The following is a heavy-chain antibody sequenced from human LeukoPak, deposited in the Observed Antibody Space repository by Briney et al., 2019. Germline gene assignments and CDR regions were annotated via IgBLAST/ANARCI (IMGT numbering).Heavy chain of an antibody. J-gene: IGHJ4*02. V-gene: IGHV3-11*01. CDR2: ISTSGSTI. D-gene: IGHD3-22*01. CDR1: GFTFSDYY. Sequence: PGGSLRLSCAASGFTFSDYYMSWIRQAPGKGLEWVSYISTSGSTIYYADSVKGRFTISRDNAKNSLYLQMNSLRAEDTAVYYCARDPRIAYYYDSSGYHDPRFDYWGQGTLVTVSS. CDR3: ARDPRIAYYYDSSGYHDPRFDY.